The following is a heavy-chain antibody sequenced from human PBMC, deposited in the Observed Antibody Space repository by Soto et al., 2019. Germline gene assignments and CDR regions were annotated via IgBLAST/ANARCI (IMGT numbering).Heavy chain of an antibody. V-gene: IGHV1-3*05. CDR2: INAGNGNT. CDR1: GYTFTSYA. J-gene: IGHJ4*02. CDR3: ARSIVVVTALDY. Sequence: QVQLVQSGAEEKKPGASVKVSCKASGYTFTSYAMHWVRQAPGQRLEWMGWINAGNGNTKYSQKFHGRVTITRDTPARTAYMELSSLRSEDTAVYYCARSIVVVTALDYWGQGTLVTVSS. D-gene: IGHD2-21*02.